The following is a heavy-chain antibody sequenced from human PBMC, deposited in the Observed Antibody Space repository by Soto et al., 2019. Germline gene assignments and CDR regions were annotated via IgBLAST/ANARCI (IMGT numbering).Heavy chain of an antibody. J-gene: IGHJ6*02. CDR1: GGTFSSSA. CDR2: IIPLFRTP. CDR3: ARDNDRLQLGGNYYYMLDV. D-gene: IGHD4-4*01. V-gene: IGHV1-69*12. Sequence: QVQLVQSGAEMKEPGSSVKVSCKTSGGTFSSSAISWLRQAPGQGLEWMGGIIPLFRTPDYAQKFQGRVTIAADESTSTAYMEVSSLRSEDTAVYYCARDNDRLQLGGNYYYMLDVWGQGTTITVSS.